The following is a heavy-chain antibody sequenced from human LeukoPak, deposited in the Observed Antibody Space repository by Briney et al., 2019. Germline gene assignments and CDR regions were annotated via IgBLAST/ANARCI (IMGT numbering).Heavy chain of an antibody. CDR1: GFNFSSFG. V-gene: IGHV3-30*02. CDR2: IGYTGTNT. Sequence: PGGSLRLSCAASGFNFSSFGMHWVRQAPGEGLEWVAYIGYTGTNTYYADSVKGRFTISRDNSKNTVHLQMNSLRAADTALYSCARELAGKYYIAYWGQGTLVTVSS. CDR3: ARELAGKYYIAY. J-gene: IGHJ4*02. D-gene: IGHD1-26*01.